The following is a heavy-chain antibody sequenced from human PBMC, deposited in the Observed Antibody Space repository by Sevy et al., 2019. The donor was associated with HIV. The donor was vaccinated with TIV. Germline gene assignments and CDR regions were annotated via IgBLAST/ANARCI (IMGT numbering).Heavy chain of an antibody. CDR3: ARGGFGIAFDI. Sequence: SETLPLNCIVSGGSITNYYWSWIRQPPGKGLEWIGYVYNSGTTKYNPSLRSRVTISDDTSRNQYSLKLNSVTPADTAVYYCARGGFGIAFDIWGQGTMVTVS. CDR1: GGSITNYY. CDR2: VYNSGTT. V-gene: IGHV4-59*01. D-gene: IGHD1-20*01. J-gene: IGHJ3*02.